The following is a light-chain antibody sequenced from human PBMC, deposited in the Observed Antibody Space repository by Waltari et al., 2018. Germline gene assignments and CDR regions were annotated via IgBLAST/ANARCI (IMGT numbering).Light chain of an antibody. CDR3: SSYARSDNSVL. Sequence: QSALTQPASVSGSPGQSITISCPGSSSDVGGYNLVSWYRQFPNKAPQLIIYEGARRPSVVSSRFSASKSGNTASLTISGLQAEDEALYFCSSYARSDNSVLFGGGTQLSVL. V-gene: IGLV2-23*01. J-gene: IGLJ2*01. CDR1: SSDVGGYNL. CDR2: EGA.